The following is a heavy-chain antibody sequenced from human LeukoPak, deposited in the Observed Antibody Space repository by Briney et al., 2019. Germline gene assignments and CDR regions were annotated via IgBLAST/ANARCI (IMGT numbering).Heavy chain of an antibody. CDR2: ISGSGDTT. V-gene: IGHV3-23*01. CDR3: ARTADSSSWPVHFDY. Sequence: PGGSLRLSCAASGFTFSSHAMSWVRRAPGKGLERVSLISGSGDTTSYADPVKGRFTISRDNSKNTLFLQMNSLRAEDTAVYYCARTADSSSWPVHFDYWGQGTLVTVSS. D-gene: IGHD6-13*01. CDR1: GFTFSSHA. J-gene: IGHJ4*02.